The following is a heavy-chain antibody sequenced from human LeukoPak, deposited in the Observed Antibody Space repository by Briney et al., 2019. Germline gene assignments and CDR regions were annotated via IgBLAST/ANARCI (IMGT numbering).Heavy chain of an antibody. CDR3: ARDGDTATITDPWYFDY. Sequence: GASVKVSCKTSGYSFPGYYIHWVRQAPGQGLEWMGWINPNTGDSNYTQKFQGRVTMTRDTSISTASMDLSRLTSDDTAVYHCARDGDTATITDPWYFDYWGQGTLVTVSS. CDR1: GYSFPGYY. V-gene: IGHV1-2*02. D-gene: IGHD5-24*01. J-gene: IGHJ4*02. CDR2: INPNTGDS.